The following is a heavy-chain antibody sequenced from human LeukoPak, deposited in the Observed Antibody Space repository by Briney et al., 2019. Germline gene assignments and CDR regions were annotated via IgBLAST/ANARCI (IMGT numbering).Heavy chain of an antibody. CDR2: ISGSGGST. CDR3: AKARGGIVVVPAAIRFDP. V-gene: IGHV3-23*01. CDR1: GFTFSSYA. J-gene: IGHJ5*02. Sequence: PGGSLRLSCAASGFTFSSYAMSWVRQAPGKGLEWVSAISGSGGSTYYADSVKGRFTISRDNSKNTLYLQMNSLRAEDTAVYCCAKARGGIVVVPAAIRFDPWGQGTLVTVSS. D-gene: IGHD2-2*02.